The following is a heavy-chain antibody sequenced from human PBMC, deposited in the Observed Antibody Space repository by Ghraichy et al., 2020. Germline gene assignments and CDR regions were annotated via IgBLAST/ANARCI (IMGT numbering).Heavy chain of an antibody. V-gene: IGHV4-59*01. CDR3: ARDCNYYGSGSCFDY. CDR2: IYYSGST. Sequence: SETLSLTCTVSGGSISSYYWSWIRQPPGKGLEWIGYIYYSGSTNYNPSLKSRVTISVDTSKNQFSLKLSSVTAADTAVYYCARDCNYYGSGSCFDYWGQGTLVTVSS. CDR1: GGSISSYY. J-gene: IGHJ4*02. D-gene: IGHD3-10*01.